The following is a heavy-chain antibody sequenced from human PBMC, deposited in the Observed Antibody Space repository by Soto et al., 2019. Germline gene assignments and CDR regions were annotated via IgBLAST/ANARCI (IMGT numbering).Heavy chain of an antibody. Sequence: GGSLRLSCAASGFTFSNYSMSWVRQAPGKGLEWVSTISGNGGSTYYADSVKGRFTISRDNSKNMLFLQINSLRDDDSAVYYCAKRPASIITFDYWGQGTPVTVSS. D-gene: IGHD2-2*01. J-gene: IGHJ4*02. V-gene: IGHV3-23*01. CDR1: GFTFSNYS. CDR3: AKRPASIITFDY. CDR2: ISGNGGST.